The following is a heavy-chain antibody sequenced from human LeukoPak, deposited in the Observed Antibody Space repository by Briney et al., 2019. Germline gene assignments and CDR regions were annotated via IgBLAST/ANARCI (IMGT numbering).Heavy chain of an antibody. Sequence: GGSLRLSCAASGFTFSDYYMSWIRQAPGKGLEWVSYISSSSNNIYYADSVKGRFTISRDNGKNSLYLLMNSLRAEDTAVYYCVYGGGYFQHWGQGTLVTVSS. D-gene: IGHD4-23*01. V-gene: IGHV3-11*04. CDR1: GFTFSDYY. CDR3: VYGGGYFQH. CDR2: ISSSSNNI. J-gene: IGHJ1*01.